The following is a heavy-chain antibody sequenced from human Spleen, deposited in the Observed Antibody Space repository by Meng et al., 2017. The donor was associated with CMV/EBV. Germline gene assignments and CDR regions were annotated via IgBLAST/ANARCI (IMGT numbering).Heavy chain of an antibody. CDR1: FTFSNYA. CDR3: ARPVLPAAITKNCYFAL. CDR2: ISYDGSNK. Sequence: FTFSNYAMHGVSQAPGKGLEWVAVISYDGSNKYYADSVKGRFTISRDSSKNTVNLQMNSLRAEDTAVYYCARPVLPAAITKNCYFALWGRGTLVTVSS. J-gene: IGHJ2*01. V-gene: IGHV3-30*04. D-gene: IGHD2-2*01.